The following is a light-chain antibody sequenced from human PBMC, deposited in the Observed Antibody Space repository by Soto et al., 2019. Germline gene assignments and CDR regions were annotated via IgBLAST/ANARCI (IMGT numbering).Light chain of an antibody. CDR1: QSVSSSY. V-gene: IGKV3D-20*02. J-gene: IGKJ4*01. CDR3: QQRSSCPLT. CDR2: DAS. Sequence: EIVLTQSQGTLSLSPAEGANLXCRASQSVSSSYLAWYQQKPGQAPRLLIYDASYRATGIPARFSGSGSGTDFTLTISSLEPEDFAVYYCQQRSSCPLTFGGGTKVDIK.